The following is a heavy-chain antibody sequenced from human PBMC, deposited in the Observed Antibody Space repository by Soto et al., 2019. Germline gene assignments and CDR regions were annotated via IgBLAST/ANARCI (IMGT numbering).Heavy chain of an antibody. CDR1: GGSISSYY. J-gene: IGHJ4*02. CDR3: ASSCYFGDWYYFYY. D-gene: IGHD3-9*01. CDR2: IYYNGNT. V-gene: IGHV4-59*03. Sequence: SETLSLTCTVSGGSISSYYWSWIRQPPGKGLEWIAYIYYNGNTNYNPSLKSRVTISVDTSKNQFSLKLNSVTAADTAVYYCASSCYFGDWYYFYYWGQGTLVPVSA.